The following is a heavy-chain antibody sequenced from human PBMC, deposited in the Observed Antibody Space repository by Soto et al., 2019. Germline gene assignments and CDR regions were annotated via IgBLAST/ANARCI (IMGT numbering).Heavy chain of an antibody. CDR2: IFAGGLS. V-gene: IGHV3-66*01. D-gene: IGHD2-2*01. Sequence: EVQLVESGGGLVQPGGSLRLSCAGSGFAVSRSYMTWVRQAPGKGLEWVSVIFAGGLSSYADSVKGRFMMYRETSNNTLFLQMNKLRAEDTAVYYCASGLNSESLCLSLAANWGQGVLVTVSS. CDR3: ASGLNSESLCLSLAAN. CDR1: GFAVSRSY. J-gene: IGHJ4*02.